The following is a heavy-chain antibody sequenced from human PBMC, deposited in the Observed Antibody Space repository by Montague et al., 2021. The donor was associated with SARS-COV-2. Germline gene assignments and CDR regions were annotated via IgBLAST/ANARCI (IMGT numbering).Heavy chain of an antibody. Sequence: PALVKPTQTLTLPCTFSGFSLSTSGMCVSWIRQPPGKALEWLALIDWDXDKYYSTSLKTRLTISKDTSKNQVVLTMTNMDPVDTATYYCARIPAVTTGLNYYYYYGMDVWGQGTTVTVSS. V-gene: IGHV2-70*01. D-gene: IGHD4-17*01. J-gene: IGHJ6*02. CDR1: GFSLSTSGMC. CDR3: ARIPAVTTGLNYYYYYGMDV. CDR2: IDWDXDK.